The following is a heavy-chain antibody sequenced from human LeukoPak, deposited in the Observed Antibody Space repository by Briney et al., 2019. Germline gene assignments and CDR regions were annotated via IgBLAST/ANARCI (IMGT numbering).Heavy chain of an antibody. CDR3: ARYGYSSSGPY. D-gene: IGHD6-13*01. Sequence: SETLSLTCTVSGGSISSYYWSWIRQPPGKGLEWIGYIYYSGSTNYNPSLKSRVTISVDTSKNQFSLKLSSVTAADTAVYYCARYGYSSSGPYWGQGTLVTVSS. V-gene: IGHV4-59*08. CDR1: GGSISSYY. J-gene: IGHJ4*02. CDR2: IYYSGST.